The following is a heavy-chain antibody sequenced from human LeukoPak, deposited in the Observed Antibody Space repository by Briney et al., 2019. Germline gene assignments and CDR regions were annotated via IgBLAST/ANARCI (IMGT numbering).Heavy chain of an antibody. CDR3: ARDTSGPNPILYPSSYMDV. D-gene: IGHD3-3*01. CDR1: GFTFSTFC. V-gene: IGHV3-7*01. CDR2: IKEDESEK. Sequence: GGSLRLSCAASGFTFSTFCMNWVRQAPGKGLEWVANIKEDESEKYYVDSVKGRFTISRDNAKNSLYLEMNSLRAEDTAVYYCARDTSGPNPILYPSSYMDVWGKGTTVTVSS. J-gene: IGHJ6*03.